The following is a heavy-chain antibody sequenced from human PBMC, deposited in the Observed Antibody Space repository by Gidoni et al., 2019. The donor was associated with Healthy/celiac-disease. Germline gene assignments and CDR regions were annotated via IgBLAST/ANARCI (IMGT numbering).Heavy chain of an antibody. D-gene: IGHD3-22*01. CDR1: GFAFSSYS. CDR2: ISNDGSNK. Sequence: QVQLVESGVGVGQPGRSLSLSCAASGFAFSSYSMHWVRHAPGKGLEWVAVISNDGSNKKYAEAVTGRFTISRDNYKNTLYLQMNSLRGEDTAVYYCEREGYYDSSGYYSWFDPWGQGTLVTVSS. CDR3: EREGYYDSSGYYSWFDP. J-gene: IGHJ5*02. V-gene: IGHV3-30*04.